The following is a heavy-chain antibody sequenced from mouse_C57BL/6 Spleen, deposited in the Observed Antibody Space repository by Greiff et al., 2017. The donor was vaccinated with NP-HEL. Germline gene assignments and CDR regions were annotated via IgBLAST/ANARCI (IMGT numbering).Heavy chain of an antibody. J-gene: IGHJ1*03. V-gene: IGHV1-18*01. CDR3: ARRIYSNYGYFEV. D-gene: IGHD2-5*01. Sequence: EVQLQQSGPELVKPGASVKIPCKASGYTFTDYNMDWVKQSHGKSLEWIGDINPNNGGTIYNQKFKGKATLTVDKSSSTAYMQLRSLTSEDTAVYYCARRIYSNYGYFEVWGTGTTVTVA. CDR1: GYTFTDYN. CDR2: INPNNGGT.